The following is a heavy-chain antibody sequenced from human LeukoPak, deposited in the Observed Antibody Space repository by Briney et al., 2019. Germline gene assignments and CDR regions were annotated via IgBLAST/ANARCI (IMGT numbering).Heavy chain of an antibody. Sequence: PSQTLSLTCTVSGGSISSGDYYWSWIRQPPGKGLEWIGYIYYSGSTYYNPSLKSRVTMSVDTSKNQFSLKLSSVTAADTAVYYCARSTQTGDPNFDYWGQGTLVTVSS. D-gene: IGHD7-27*01. V-gene: IGHV4-30-4*08. CDR1: GGSISSGDYY. J-gene: IGHJ4*02. CDR3: ARSTQTGDPNFDY. CDR2: IYYSGST.